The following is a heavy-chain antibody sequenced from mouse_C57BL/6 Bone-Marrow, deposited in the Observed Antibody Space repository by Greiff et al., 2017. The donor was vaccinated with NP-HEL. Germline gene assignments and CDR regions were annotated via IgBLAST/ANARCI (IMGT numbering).Heavy chain of an antibody. D-gene: IGHD2-3*01. CDR3: ATIYDGYSSDY. CDR2: INPNNGGT. V-gene: IGHV1-26*01. CDR1: GYTFTDYY. Sequence: EVQLQQSGPELVKPGASVKISCKASGYTFTDYYMNWVKQSHGKSLEWIGDINPNNGGTSYNQTFKGKATLTVDKSSSTAYMELRSLTSEDSAVYYCATIYDGYSSDYWGQGTTLTVSS. J-gene: IGHJ2*01.